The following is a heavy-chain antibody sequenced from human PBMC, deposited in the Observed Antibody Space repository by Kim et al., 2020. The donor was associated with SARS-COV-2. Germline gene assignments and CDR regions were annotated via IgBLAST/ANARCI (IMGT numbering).Heavy chain of an antibody. CDR2: IKGDGSAE. V-gene: IGHV3-7*03. D-gene: IGHD3-10*01. CDR3: GRDHNYGSGNYYTDY. Sequence: GGSLRLSCAASGFTFSNYWVSWVRQAPGKGLEWVANIKGDGSAEFYADPVKGRFTISRDNAKNSLYLQMNSLRAEDTAVYFCGRDHNYGSGNYYTDYWGQGTLVTVSS. J-gene: IGHJ4*02. CDR1: GFTFSNYW.